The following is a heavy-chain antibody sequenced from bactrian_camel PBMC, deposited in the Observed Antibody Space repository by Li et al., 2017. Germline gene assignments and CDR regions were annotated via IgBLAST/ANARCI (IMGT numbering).Heavy chain of an antibody. CDR3: AADLSRAICTVIGGGSPYQY. Sequence: SCTASDYYRTYCMGWYRQGSGDRRRGIAAIDTTGDAVYGDSVMGRFTVSRDVAKNTIVLRMNDLKPEDTAMYYCAADLSRAICTVIGGGSPYQYWGQGTQVTVS. J-gene: IGHJ4*01. D-gene: IGHD7*01. CDR1: DYYRTYC. V-gene: IGHV3S53*01. CDR2: IDTTGDA.